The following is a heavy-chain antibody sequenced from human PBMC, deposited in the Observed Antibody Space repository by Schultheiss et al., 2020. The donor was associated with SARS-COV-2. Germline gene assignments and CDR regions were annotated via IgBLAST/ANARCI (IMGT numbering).Heavy chain of an antibody. J-gene: IGHJ4*02. CDR2: ISSSSSTI. CDR1: GFTFSSYW. Sequence: GGSLRLSCAASGFTFSSYWMSWVRQAPGKGLEWVSYISSSSSTIYYADSVKGRFTISRDNAKNSLYLQMNSLRAEDTAVYYCARVDFWSGYYPFDYWGQGTLVTVSS. CDR3: ARVDFWSGYYPFDY. D-gene: IGHD3-3*01. V-gene: IGHV3-48*04.